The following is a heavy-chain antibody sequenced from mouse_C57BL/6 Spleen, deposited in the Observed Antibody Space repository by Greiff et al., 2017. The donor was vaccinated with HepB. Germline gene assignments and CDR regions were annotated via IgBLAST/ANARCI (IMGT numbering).Heavy chain of an antibody. J-gene: IGHJ3*01. CDR1: GYAFSSSW. Sequence: VKLMESGPELVKPGASVKISCKASGYAFSSSWMNWVKQRPGKGLEWIGRIYPGVGDTNYNGKFKGKATLTADKSSSTAYMQLSSLTSEDSAVYFCARGAYDGYLAWFAYWGQGTLVTVSA. CDR2: IYPGVGDT. D-gene: IGHD2-3*01. CDR3: ARGAYDGYLAWFAY. V-gene: IGHV1-82*01.